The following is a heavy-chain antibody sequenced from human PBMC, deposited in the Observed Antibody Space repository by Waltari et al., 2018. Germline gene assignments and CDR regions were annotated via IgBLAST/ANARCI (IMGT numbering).Heavy chain of an antibody. J-gene: IGHJ6*02. CDR1: GFPVTRNY. V-gene: IGHV3-53*01. CDR2: IYSGGST. Sequence: EVQLVESGGGLIQPGGSLSLSCAASGFPVTRNYMSWVRQAPGKGLEWVSVIYSGGSTYYADSVKGRFTISRDNSKNTLYLQMNSLRAEDTAVYYCARDDITRYGMDVWGQGTTVTVSS. D-gene: IGHD3-10*01. CDR3: ARDDITRYGMDV.